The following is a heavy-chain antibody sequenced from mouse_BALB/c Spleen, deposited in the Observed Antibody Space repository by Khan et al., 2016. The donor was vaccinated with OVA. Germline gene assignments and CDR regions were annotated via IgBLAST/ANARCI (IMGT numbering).Heavy chain of an antibody. CDR1: GFSLNSYG. J-gene: IGHJ4*01. CDR2: IWGDGST. V-gene: IGHV2-3*01. Sequence: VKLKESGPGLVVPSQSLSITCTVSGFSLNSYGVNWVRQPPGKGLEWLGVIWGDGSTNYHSALKSRLIISKDDSKSQVFLKLNSLQTYDTTTYNCAKFTPDYYTMDYWGQGTSVTVSS. D-gene: IGHD1-1*01. CDR3: AKFTPDYYTMDY.